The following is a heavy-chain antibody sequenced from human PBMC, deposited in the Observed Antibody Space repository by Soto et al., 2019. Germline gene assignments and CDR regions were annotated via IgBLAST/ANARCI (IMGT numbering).Heavy chain of an antibody. D-gene: IGHD6-19*01. J-gene: IGHJ4*02. V-gene: IGHV1-3*01. CDR2: INAGNGNT. CDR3: ARTPLGAEQWLATLGPYDY. CDR1: GYTFTSYA. Sequence: ASVKVSCQASGYTFTSYAMHWVRQAPRQRLEWMGWINAGNGNTKYSQKFQGRVTITRDTSASTAYMELSSLRSEDTAVYYCARTPLGAEQWLATLGPYDYWGQGTPVTVSS.